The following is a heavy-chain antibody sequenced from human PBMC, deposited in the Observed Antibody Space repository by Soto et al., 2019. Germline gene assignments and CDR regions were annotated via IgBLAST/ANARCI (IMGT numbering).Heavy chain of an antibody. CDR3: AKLPLYGSSSHPLDY. CDR1: GFTFSSFA. Sequence: EVQLLESGGGLVQPGGSLRLSCAASGFTFSSFAMSWVRQAPGKGLEWVSAISGSGDSTNYADSVKGRFTISRDNPKNTLYMQMNSLRAEDTAVYYCAKLPLYGSSSHPLDYWGQGTLVTVSS. V-gene: IGHV3-23*01. CDR2: ISGSGDST. D-gene: IGHD6-6*01. J-gene: IGHJ4*02.